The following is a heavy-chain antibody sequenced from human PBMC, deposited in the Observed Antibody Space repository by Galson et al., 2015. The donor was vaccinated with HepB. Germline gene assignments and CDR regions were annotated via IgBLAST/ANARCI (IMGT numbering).Heavy chain of an antibody. V-gene: IGHV4-59*01. Sequence: ETLSLTCTVSGGSISGYYWSWIRQPPGKGLEWIGDFYYSGSTYYNPSLKSRVTISVDTSKNQFSLNLSSLTAADTAVYYCARGVNWGYGWYFDLWGRGALVTVSS. D-gene: IGHD7-27*01. CDR3: ARGVNWGYGWYFDL. CDR1: GGSISGYY. CDR2: FYYSGST. J-gene: IGHJ2*01.